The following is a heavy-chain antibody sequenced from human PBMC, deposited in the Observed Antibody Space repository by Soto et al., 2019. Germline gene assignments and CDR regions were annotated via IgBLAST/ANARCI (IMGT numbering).Heavy chain of an antibody. CDR3: ARSFGWYAFDQ. D-gene: IGHD6-19*01. CDR2: IYYSGST. V-gene: IGHV4-59*11. J-gene: IGHJ4*02. Sequence: PSETLSLTCTVSGGSISSHYWSWIRQPPGKGLEWIGYIYYSGSTNYNPSLKSRDTISVDTSKNQFSLKLSSVTAADTAVYFCARSFGWYAFDQWGQGTLVTVSS. CDR1: GGSISSHY.